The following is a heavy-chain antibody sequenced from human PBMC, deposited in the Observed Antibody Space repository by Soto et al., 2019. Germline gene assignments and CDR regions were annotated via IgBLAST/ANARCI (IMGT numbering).Heavy chain of an antibody. Sequence: CASVKVSCKASGYTFTSYGIRWVRQTPGQGLEWMGWISDYNGKTNYAQKLQCRVTMTTYTSTSTAYMELRSLRSDDTAVYYCARDRYCSGGSCYSGSYYYYGMDVWGQGTTVTVSS. D-gene: IGHD2-15*01. CDR2: ISDYNGKT. V-gene: IGHV1-18*04. CDR3: ARDRYCSGGSCYSGSYYYYGMDV. CDR1: GYTFTSYG. J-gene: IGHJ6*02.